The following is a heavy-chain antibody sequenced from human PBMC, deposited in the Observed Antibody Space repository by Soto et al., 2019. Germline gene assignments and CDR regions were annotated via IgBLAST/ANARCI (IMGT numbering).Heavy chain of an antibody. CDR3: AKVNMSPKNYGMDV. J-gene: IGHJ6*02. Sequence: GGSLRLSCAASGFTFSSYAMSWVRQAPGKGLEWVSAISGSGGSTYYADSVKGRFTISRDNSKNTLYLQMNSLRAEDTAVYYCAKVNMSPKNYGMDVWGQGTTVTVSS. CDR2: ISGSGGST. V-gene: IGHV3-23*01. CDR1: GFTFSSYA.